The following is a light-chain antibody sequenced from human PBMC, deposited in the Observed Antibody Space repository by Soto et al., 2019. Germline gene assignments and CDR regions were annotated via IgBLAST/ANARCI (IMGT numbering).Light chain of an antibody. J-gene: IGKJ1*01. CDR1: QSVTSNY. V-gene: IGKV3-20*01. CDR3: QQYASSRT. Sequence: IVLTQSPGTLSLSPGERATLSCRASQSVTSNYLAWYQQKPGQPPRLLIYGASTRATGIPDRFSGSGSGTDFTLTISRLEPEDFVVYYCQQYASSRTFGQGTSVEIK. CDR2: GAS.